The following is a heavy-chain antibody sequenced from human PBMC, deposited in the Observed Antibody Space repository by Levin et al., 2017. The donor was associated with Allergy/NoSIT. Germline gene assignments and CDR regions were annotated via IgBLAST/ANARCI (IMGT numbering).Heavy chain of an antibody. CDR3: ATGWGITPLKGSNWFDP. J-gene: IGHJ5*02. CDR2: FDPEDGET. CDR1: GYTLTELS. D-gene: IGHD3-10*01. V-gene: IGHV1-24*01. Sequence: GESLKISCKVSGYTLTELSMHWVRQAPGKGLEWMGGFDPEDGETIYAQKFQGRVTMTEDTSTDTAYMELSSLRSEDTAVYYCATGWGITPLKGSNWFDPWGQGTLVTVSS.